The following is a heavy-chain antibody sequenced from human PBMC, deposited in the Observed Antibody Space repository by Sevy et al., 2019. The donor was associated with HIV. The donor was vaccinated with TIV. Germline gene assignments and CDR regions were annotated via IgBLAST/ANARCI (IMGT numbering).Heavy chain of an antibody. CDR1: GFTFSNAW. D-gene: IGHD3-3*01. CDR2: IKSKTDGGTT. CDR3: LSGFWSGYSHWFDP. Sequence: GGSLRLSCAASGFTFSNAWMSWVRQAPGKGLEWVGHIKSKTDGGTTDYAAPVKGRFTISRDDSKNTLYLQMNSLKTEDTAVYYCLSGFWSGYSHWFDPWGQGTLVTVSS. J-gene: IGHJ5*02. V-gene: IGHV3-15*01.